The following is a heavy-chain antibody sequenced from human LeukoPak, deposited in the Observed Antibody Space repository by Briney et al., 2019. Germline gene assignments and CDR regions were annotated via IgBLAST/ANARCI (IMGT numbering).Heavy chain of an antibody. CDR3: ARWTYYYDSRDYPLFDY. CDR1: GGSISSGDYY. V-gene: IGHV4-61*08. D-gene: IGHD3-22*01. CDR2: IYYSGST. Sequence: KSSETLSLTCTVSGGSISSGDYYWSWIRQPPGKGLEWIGYIYYSGSTKYNPSLKSRVTISVDTSKNQFSLKLSSVTAADTAVYYCARWTYYYDSRDYPLFDYWGQGTLVTVSS. J-gene: IGHJ4*02.